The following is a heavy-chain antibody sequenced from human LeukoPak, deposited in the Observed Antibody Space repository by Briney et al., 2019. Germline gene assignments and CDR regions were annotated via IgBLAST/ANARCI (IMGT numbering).Heavy chain of an antibody. D-gene: IGHD2-15*01. J-gene: IGHJ3*02. CDR1: GGSISSYY. CDR2: IYYSGST. V-gene: IGHV4-59*08. CDR3: ARQRIAAPSDAFDI. Sequence: SETLSLTCTVSGGSISSYYWSWIRQPPGKGLEWIGYIYYSGSTNYSPSLKSRVTMSVDPSKSQFSLRLNSVTAADTALYYCARQRIAAPSDAFDIWGQGTMVTVSS.